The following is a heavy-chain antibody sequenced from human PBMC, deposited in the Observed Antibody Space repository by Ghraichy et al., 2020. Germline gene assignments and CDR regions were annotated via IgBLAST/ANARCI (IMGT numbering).Heavy chain of an antibody. V-gene: IGHV3-53*01. Sequence: GGSLRLSCAASGFTVSSNYMSWVRRAPGKGLEWVSVIYSGGSTYYADSVKGRFTISRDNSKNTLYLQMNSLRAEDTAVYYCARMYSSSWPTPSGWFDPWGQGTLVTVSS. CDR2: IYSGGST. J-gene: IGHJ5*02. D-gene: IGHD6-13*01. CDR1: GFTVSSNY. CDR3: ARMYSSSWPTPSGWFDP.